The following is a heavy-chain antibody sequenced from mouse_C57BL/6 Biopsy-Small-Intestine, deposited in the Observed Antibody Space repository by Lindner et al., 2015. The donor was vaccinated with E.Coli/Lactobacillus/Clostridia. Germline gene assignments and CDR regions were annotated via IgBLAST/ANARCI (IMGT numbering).Heavy chain of an antibody. D-gene: IGHD2-2*01. CDR2: IIPMFDTA. V-gene: IGHV1-69*02. J-gene: IGHJ3*01. CDR1: GGTFSNYA. CDR3: ARALGSDGYSYGYGY. Sequence: SVKVSCKASGGTFSNYAISWVRQAPGQGLEWMGGIIPMFDTANYAQKFQGRVTITADESTSTAYMELSSLRSEDTAVYYCARALGSDGYSYGYGYWGQGTLVTV.